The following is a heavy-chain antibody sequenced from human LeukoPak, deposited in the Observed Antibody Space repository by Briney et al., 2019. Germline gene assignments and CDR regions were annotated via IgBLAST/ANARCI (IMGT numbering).Heavy chain of an antibody. Sequence: ASVKVSCKASGYTFTGYYMHWVRQAPGQGLEWMGWINPNSGGTNYAQKFQGRVTMTRDTFISTAYMELSRLRSDDTAVYYCARDRQGVVVPAALDYWGQGTLVTVSS. D-gene: IGHD2-2*01. V-gene: IGHV1-2*02. CDR1: GYTFTGYY. CDR2: INPNSGGT. CDR3: ARDRQGVVVPAALDY. J-gene: IGHJ4*02.